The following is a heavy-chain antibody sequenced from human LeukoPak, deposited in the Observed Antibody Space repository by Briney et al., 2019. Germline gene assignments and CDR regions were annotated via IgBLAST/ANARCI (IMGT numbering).Heavy chain of an antibody. CDR1: GFTFSSYW. CDR2: IKQDGSEK. V-gene: IGHV3-7*01. Sequence: GGSLRLSCAASGFTFSSYWMSWVRQAPGKGLEWVANIKQDGSEKYYVDSVKGRFTISRDNAKNSLYLQMNSLRAEDTAVYYCARNYGGLSSYFDYWGQGTLVTVSS. J-gene: IGHJ4*02. CDR3: ARNYGGLSSYFDY. D-gene: IGHD4-23*01.